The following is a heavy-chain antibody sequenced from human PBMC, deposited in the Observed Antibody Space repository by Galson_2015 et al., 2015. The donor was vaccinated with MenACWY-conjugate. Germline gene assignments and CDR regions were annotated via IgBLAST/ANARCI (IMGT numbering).Heavy chain of an antibody. CDR2: INPDGGIP. CDR1: GYSFTSHY. D-gene: IGHD6-19*01. Sequence: SVKVSCKASGYSFTSHYMHWVRQAPGQGLEWMGIINPDGGIPSYTEKFQDRVTMTSDTSTRTVYMDLTSLTSGDTAVYYCARSGSEGDSSGWTDSWAQGTLGTVSS. CDR3: ARSGSEGDSSGWTDS. J-gene: IGHJ5*01. V-gene: IGHV1-46*01.